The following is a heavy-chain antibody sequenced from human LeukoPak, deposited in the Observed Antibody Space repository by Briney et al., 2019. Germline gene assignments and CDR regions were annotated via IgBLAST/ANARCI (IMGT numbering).Heavy chain of an antibody. J-gene: IGHJ5*02. V-gene: IGHV4-59*01. CDR3: ARSVWFDP. CDR1: GGSISSYY. Sequence: SETLSLTCTVSGGSISSYYWSWIRQPPGKGLEWIGYIYYSGSTNYNPSLKSRATISVDTSKNQFSLKLSSVTAADTAVYYCARSVWFDPWGQGTLVTVSS. CDR2: IYYSGST.